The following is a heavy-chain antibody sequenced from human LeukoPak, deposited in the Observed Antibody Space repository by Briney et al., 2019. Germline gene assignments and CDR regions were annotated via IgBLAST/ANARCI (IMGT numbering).Heavy chain of an antibody. CDR3: ARGYCDSSGYYQYIFDC. V-gene: IGHV4-59*01. CDR1: GGSISSYY. CDR2: IYYSGST. D-gene: IGHD3-22*01. Sequence: MASETLSLTCTVSGGSISSYYWSWIRQPPGKGLEWIGYIYYSGSTNYNPSLKSRVTISVDTSKNQFSLKLSSVTAADTAVYYCARGYCDSSGYYQYIFDCWGQGTLATVSS. J-gene: IGHJ4*02.